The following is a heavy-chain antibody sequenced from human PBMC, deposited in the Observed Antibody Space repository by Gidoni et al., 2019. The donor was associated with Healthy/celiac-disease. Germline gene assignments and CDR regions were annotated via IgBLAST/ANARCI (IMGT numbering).Heavy chain of an antibody. Sequence: QVQLQQWGAGLLKPSETLSLPCAVYGGSFSGYYWSWIRQPPGKGLEWIGEINHSGSTNYNPSLKSRVTISVDTSKNQFSLKLSSVTAADTAVYYCARGRGTVQHWGQGTLVTVSS. CDR3: ARGRGTVQH. D-gene: IGHD3-10*01. V-gene: IGHV4-34*01. CDR2: INHSGST. J-gene: IGHJ1*01. CDR1: GGSFSGYY.